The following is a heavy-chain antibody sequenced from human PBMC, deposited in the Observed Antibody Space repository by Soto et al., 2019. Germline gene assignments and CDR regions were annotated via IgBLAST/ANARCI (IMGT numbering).Heavy chain of an antibody. J-gene: IGHJ6*03. CDR3: ARAAYYYYYMDV. Sequence: SETLSLTCTVSGGSISSYYWSWIRQPPGKGLEWIGYIYYSGSTNYNPSLKSRVTISVETSKNQFSLKLSSVTAADTAVYYCARAAYYYYYMDVWGKGTTVTVSS. CDR2: IYYSGST. V-gene: IGHV4-59*01. CDR1: GGSISSYY.